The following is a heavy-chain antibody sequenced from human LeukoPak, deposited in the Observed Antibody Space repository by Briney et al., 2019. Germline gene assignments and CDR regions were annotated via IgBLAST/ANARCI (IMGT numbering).Heavy chain of an antibody. Sequence: GGSLRLSCAASGFTFSSYEMNWVRQAPGKGLERVSYISSSGSTIYYADSVKGRFTISRDNAKNSLYLQMNSLRAEDTAVYYCARALAGNFDYWGQGTLVTVSS. J-gene: IGHJ4*02. D-gene: IGHD6-19*01. CDR3: ARALAGNFDY. CDR2: ISSSGSTI. CDR1: GFTFSSYE. V-gene: IGHV3-48*03.